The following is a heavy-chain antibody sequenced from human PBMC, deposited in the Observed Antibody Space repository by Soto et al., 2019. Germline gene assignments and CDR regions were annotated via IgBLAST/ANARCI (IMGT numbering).Heavy chain of an antibody. J-gene: IGHJ4*02. CDR2: IYHSGSYNSVCT. D-gene: IGHD2-8*01. V-gene: IGHV4-59*03. Sequence: SETRSLTCNVGGASISNNYWSWIRQPPGKALEWIGFIYHSGSYNSVCTDYNPSLKGRITISVDTSKTQFSLRLRYAPADDTAFHYCAPLPAGNRATALVNVFDSWGQGPLVTVSS. CDR3: APLPAGNRATALVNVFDS. CDR1: GASISNNY.